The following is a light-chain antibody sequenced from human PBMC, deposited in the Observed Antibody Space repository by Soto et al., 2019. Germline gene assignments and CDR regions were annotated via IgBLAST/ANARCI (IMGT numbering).Light chain of an antibody. CDR1: QSIRDS. V-gene: IGKV3-15*01. J-gene: IGKJ1*01. Sequence: EIVMTQSPGTLSVFQGERATLSCTISQSIRDSLAWYQQKPGQAPRLLIYGASTRATGIPARFSGGGSGTEFTLTISSLQSEDSATYYCHQYYGWPPRTFGPGTRVEIK. CDR2: GAS. CDR3: HQYYGWPPRT.